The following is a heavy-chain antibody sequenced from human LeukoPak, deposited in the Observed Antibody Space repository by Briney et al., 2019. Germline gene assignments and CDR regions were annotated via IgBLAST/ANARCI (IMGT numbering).Heavy chain of an antibody. Sequence: GGSLRLSCAASGFTFSSYSMNWVRQAPGKGLEWVSSISSSSSYIYYADSVKGRLTISRDNAKNSLYLQMNSLRAEDTAVYYCARDSGPMVVATVGDNWGQGTLVTVSS. V-gene: IGHV3-21*01. J-gene: IGHJ4*02. CDR2: ISSSSSYI. CDR3: ARDSGPMVVATVGDN. CDR1: GFTFSSYS. D-gene: IGHD2-15*01.